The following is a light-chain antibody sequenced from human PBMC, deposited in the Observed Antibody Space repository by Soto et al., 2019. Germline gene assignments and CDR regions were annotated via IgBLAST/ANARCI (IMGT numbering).Light chain of an antibody. Sequence: LVMTQSPATLSVSPGERATLSCRASQSVGSNYLAWYQQKPGQAPRLLIYGASNRATGIPDRFSASGSGTDFTLTISRLKPEDFAVYYCQQHGSSPFTFGPGTKVDIK. V-gene: IGKV3-20*01. CDR1: QSVGSNY. CDR3: QQHGSSPFT. J-gene: IGKJ3*01. CDR2: GAS.